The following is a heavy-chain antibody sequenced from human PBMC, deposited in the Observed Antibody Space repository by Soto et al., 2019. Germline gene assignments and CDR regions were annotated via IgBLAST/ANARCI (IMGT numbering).Heavy chain of an antibody. D-gene: IGHD1-26*01. CDR1: GYTFTSYG. V-gene: IGHV1-2*04. CDR2: INPNSGGT. Sequence: GASVKVSCKASGYTFTSYGIRWVRQAPGQGLEWMGWINPNSGGTNYAQKFQGWVTMTRDTSVSTAYMELSRLRSDDTAVYYCARDPQTRSGSYFFWFDPWGQGTPVTVSS. CDR3: ARDPQTRSGSYFFWFDP. J-gene: IGHJ5*02.